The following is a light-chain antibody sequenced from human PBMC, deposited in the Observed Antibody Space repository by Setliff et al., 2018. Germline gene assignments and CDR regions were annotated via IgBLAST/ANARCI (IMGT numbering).Light chain of an antibody. V-gene: IGLV2-14*03. Sequence: QSALTQPPSASGSPGQSVTISCTRTSSDIGAYNYVSWYQQHPGKAPKLMIYDVSVRPSGVSDRFSGSKSGNTASLTISGLQAEDEADYYCSSYTTRTTLDVFGTGTKVTVL. CDR2: DVS. CDR1: SSDIGAYNY. CDR3: SSYTTRTTLDV. J-gene: IGLJ1*01.